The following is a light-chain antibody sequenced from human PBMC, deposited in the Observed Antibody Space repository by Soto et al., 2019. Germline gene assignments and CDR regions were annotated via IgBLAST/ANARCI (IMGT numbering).Light chain of an antibody. J-gene: IGKJ1*01. Sequence: DTELTQSPGTLSLSPGQRATLSCRASQSVSSSYLAWYQHIPGQAPRLLIYQTSLRAAGIPARFSASGSGTDFTLTISDVQPEDFALYYCHQRQSWPRTFGQGTKVDIK. CDR2: QTS. CDR1: QSVSSSY. V-gene: IGKV3D-20*02. CDR3: HQRQSWPRT.